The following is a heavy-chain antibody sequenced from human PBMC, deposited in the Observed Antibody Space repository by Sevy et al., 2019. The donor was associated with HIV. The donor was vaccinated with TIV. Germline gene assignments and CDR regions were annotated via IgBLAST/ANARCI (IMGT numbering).Heavy chain of an antibody. CDR3: AREGCSRPHDY. D-gene: IGHD2-8*01. V-gene: IGHV3-23*01. J-gene: IGHJ4*02. CDR1: GFACYEYS. Sequence: GGCLRLSCAASGFACYEYSMSWIRQAPGKGLEWVATLSFGCGKINYADSVKVRFTISRDNSKNSFYLQMDNLRVEDTALYYCAREGCSRPHDYWGQGTRVTVSS. CDR2: LSFGCGKI.